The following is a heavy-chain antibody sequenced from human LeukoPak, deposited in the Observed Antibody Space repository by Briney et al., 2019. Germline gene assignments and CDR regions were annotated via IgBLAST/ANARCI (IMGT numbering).Heavy chain of an antibody. V-gene: IGHV3-30*04. CDR2: LSPGGTIK. CDR3: ARDSIAAAPDYLDY. CDR1: GLTFSTYA. Sequence: GRSVRLFYAASGLTFSTYAKHWVSHAPAKALEWVVVLSPGGTIKIYADSVKGRLTISRDNSKDTLHLQLNSLRVEDTAIYFCARDSIAAAPDYLDYWGQGTLVTVSP. D-gene: IGHD6-6*01. J-gene: IGHJ4*02.